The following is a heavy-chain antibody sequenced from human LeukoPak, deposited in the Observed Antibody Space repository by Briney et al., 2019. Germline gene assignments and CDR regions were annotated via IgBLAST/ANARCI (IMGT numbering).Heavy chain of an antibody. CDR2: ISANNGNT. J-gene: IGHJ5*02. CDR1: GYSFGIFG. D-gene: IGHD2-2*01. V-gene: IGHV1-18*01. CDR3: ARVGVVVPAAWFDP. Sequence: ASVKVSCKASGYSFGIFGISWVRQAPGQGLEWMGWISANNGNTNYAQNLQGRVTMTTDTSTSTAYMELGSLRSDDTAVYYCARVGVVVPAAWFDPWGQGTLVTVSS.